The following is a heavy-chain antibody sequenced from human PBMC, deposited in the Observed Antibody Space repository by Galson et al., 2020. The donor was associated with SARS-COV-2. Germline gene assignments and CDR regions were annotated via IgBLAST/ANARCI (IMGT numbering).Heavy chain of an antibody. CDR1: GFTFSSYG. V-gene: IGHV3-33*01. CDR2: IWYDGSNK. D-gene: IGHD3-22*01. J-gene: IGHJ4*02. Sequence: EMETGGSLRLSCAASGFTFSSYGMHWVRQAPGKGLEWVAVIWYDGSNKYYADSVKGRFTISRDNSKNTLYLQMNSLRAEDTAVYYCATNRYYYDSSGYYNLDYWGQGTLVTVSS. CDR3: ATNRYYYDSSGYYNLDY.